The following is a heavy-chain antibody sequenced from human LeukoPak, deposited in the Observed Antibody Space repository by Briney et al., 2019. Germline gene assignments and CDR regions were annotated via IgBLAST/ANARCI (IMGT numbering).Heavy chain of an antibody. CDR3: ARGYYYDSSGPGDAFDI. J-gene: IGHJ3*02. V-gene: IGHV1-69*13. Sequence: GASVTVSCTASGGTFSSYAISWVRQAPGQGLEWMGGIIPIFGTANYAQKFQGRVTITADESTSTAYMELSSLRSEDTAVYYCARGYYYDSSGPGDAFDIWGQGTMVTASS. CDR1: GGTFSSYA. CDR2: IIPIFGTA. D-gene: IGHD3-22*01.